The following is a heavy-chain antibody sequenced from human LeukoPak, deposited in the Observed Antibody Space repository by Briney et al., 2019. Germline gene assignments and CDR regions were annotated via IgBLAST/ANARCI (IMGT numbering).Heavy chain of an antibody. CDR1: GGSISSYY. V-gene: IGHV4-59*01. D-gene: IGHD5-24*01. CDR2: IYYSGST. Sequence: MASETLSLTCTVSGGSISSYYWSWIRQPPGKGLEWIGYIYYSGSTNYYPSLKSRVTISVDTSKNQFSLKLSSVTAADTAVYYCARVQHGYNVIFFDYWGQGTLVTVSS. CDR3: ARVQHGYNVIFFDY. J-gene: IGHJ4*02.